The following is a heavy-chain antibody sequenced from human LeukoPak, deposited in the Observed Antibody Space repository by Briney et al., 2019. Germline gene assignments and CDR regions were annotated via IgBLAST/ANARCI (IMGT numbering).Heavy chain of an antibody. D-gene: IGHD2-2*01. Sequence: GGSLRLSCAASGFTFSTYAMSWVRQVPVKGLEWVSKISQSGGTTYYADSVKGRFTISRDNFKNTLYLQMNSLRAEDTAVYYCAKLGNLGYCSATSCSGVQDYWGQGTLVTVSS. V-gene: IGHV3-23*01. CDR2: ISQSGGTT. CDR1: GFTFSTYA. CDR3: AKLGNLGYCSATSCSGVQDY. J-gene: IGHJ4*02.